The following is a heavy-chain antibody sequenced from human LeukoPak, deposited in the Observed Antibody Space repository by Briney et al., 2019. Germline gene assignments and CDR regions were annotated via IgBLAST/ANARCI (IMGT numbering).Heavy chain of an antibody. CDR3: ARDLMGATHYFQH. CDR1: GFTFSFYW. V-gene: IGHV3-7*01. Sequence: GGSLRLSCAASGFTFSFYWMSWVRQAPGKGLEWVANIKEDGSEKYYVDSVKGRFAISRDNAKNSLYLQMNSLRAEDTAVYYCARDLMGATHYFQHWGQGTLVTVSS. J-gene: IGHJ1*01. D-gene: IGHD1-26*01. CDR2: IKEDGSEK.